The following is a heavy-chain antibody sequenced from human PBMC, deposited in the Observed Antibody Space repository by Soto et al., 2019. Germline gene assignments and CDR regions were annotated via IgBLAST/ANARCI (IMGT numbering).Heavy chain of an antibody. V-gene: IGHV4-39*01. CDR1: GGSISSSSYF. CDR3: TRRLSGTYYPANIDY. CDR2: IYYSGST. J-gene: IGHJ4*02. D-gene: IGHD1-26*01. Sequence: SETLSLTCSVSGGSISSSSYFWGWIRQPPGKGLEWIGSIYYSGSTYYNPSLKSRVTVSVDTSKNQFSLKLSSVTAADTAVYYCTRRLSGTYYPANIDYWGQGTVVTVSS.